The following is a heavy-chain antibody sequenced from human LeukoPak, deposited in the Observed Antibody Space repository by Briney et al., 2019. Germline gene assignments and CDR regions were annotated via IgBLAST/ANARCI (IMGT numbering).Heavy chain of an antibody. V-gene: IGHV1-69*05. CDR2: IIPIFGTA. J-gene: IGHJ6*03. Sequence: GASVKVSCKASGGTFSSYAISWVRQAPGQGLEWVGGIIPIFGTANYAQKFQGRVTITTDESTSTAYMELSSLRSEDTAVYYCARALGGAISRPYYYYYYMDVWGKGTTVTVSS. D-gene: IGHD1-26*01. CDR3: ARALGGAISRPYYYYYYMDV. CDR1: GGTFSSYA.